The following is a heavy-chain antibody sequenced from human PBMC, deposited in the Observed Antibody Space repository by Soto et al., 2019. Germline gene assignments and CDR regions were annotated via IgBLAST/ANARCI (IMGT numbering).Heavy chain of an antibody. V-gene: IGHV1-18*01. Sequence: QVQLVQSGAEVKKPGASVKVSCKASGYTFSSYGISWVRQAPGQGLEWMGWISAYNGNTKYAQKLQGRVAMTTDTSTSKAYMELRCLRSDATAGYYCARRAVGTTLDVDYWGQGTLVTVSS. CDR3: ARRAVGTTLDVDY. J-gene: IGHJ4*02. CDR2: ISAYNGNT. CDR1: GYTFSSYG. D-gene: IGHD1-26*01.